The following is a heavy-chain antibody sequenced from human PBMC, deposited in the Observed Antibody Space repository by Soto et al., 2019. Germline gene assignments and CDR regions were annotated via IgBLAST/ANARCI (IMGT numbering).Heavy chain of an antibody. J-gene: IGHJ5*02. D-gene: IGHD1-26*01. CDR3: ARLRWETENNWFDP. CDR2: IYHSGST. Sequence: SETRSHTCTVSGDSIDSVDHYLIWIRQPPGKGLEWMGYIYHSGSTHYNPSLNSRLTISIDTSTNRFSLNLTSVTAADTAVYFCARLRWETENNWFDPWGQGALVTVSS. CDR1: GDSIDSVDHY. V-gene: IGHV4-30-4*01.